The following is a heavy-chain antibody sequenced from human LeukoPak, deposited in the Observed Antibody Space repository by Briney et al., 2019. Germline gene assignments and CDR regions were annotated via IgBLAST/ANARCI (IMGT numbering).Heavy chain of an antibody. J-gene: IGHJ3*02. CDR2: IKEDGSEK. CDR1: GFALSSYW. D-gene: IGHD3-10*01. CDR3: ARDWVAGVPFDAFDI. V-gene: IGHV3-7*03. Sequence: PGGSLRLSCAASGFALSSYWMSWVRQAPGKGLEWVANIKEDGSEKYYVDSVKRRFTISRDNAKNSLYLHMNSLTAEDTAMYYCARDWVAGVPFDAFDIWGQGTTVSVSS.